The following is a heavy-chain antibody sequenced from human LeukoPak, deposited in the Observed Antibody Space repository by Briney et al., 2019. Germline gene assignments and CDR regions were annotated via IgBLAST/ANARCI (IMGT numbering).Heavy chain of an antibody. V-gene: IGHV4-59*08. J-gene: IGHJ4*02. D-gene: IGHD3-3*01. CDR2: IYYSGST. Sequence: SETLSLTCTVSGGSISSYYWSWIRQPPGKGLEWIGYIYYSGSTNYNPSLKSRVTISVDTSKNQFSLKLSSVPAADTAVYYCARWPLVDFWSGYHPYFDYWGQGTLVTVSS. CDR1: GGSISSYY. CDR3: ARWPLVDFWSGYHPYFDY.